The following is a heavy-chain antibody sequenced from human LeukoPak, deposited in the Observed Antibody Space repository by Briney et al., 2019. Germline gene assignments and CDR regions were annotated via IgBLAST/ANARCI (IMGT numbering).Heavy chain of an antibody. CDR3: ARLHPGDN. CDR2: MSPNSGLT. CDR1: GYTFTSYY. J-gene: IGHJ4*02. Sequence: ASVKVSCKASGYTFTSYYMHWVRQAPGQGLEWMGWMSPNSGLTGSAQKFQGRVAMTWNTSISTAYMELSSLTSDDTAMYYCARLHPGDNWGRGTLVTVSS. D-gene: IGHD3-16*01. V-gene: IGHV1-8*02.